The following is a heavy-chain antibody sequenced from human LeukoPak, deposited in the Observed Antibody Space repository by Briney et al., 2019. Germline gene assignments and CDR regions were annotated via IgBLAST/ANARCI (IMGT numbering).Heavy chain of an antibody. D-gene: IGHD3-22*01. J-gene: IGHJ4*02. CDR1: GFTVSSNY. V-gene: IGHV3-53*04. CDR3: ARALYYYDSSGFDY. Sequence: GGSLRLSCAASGFTVSSNYMSWVRQAPGKGLEWVSVIYSGGSTYYADSVKGRFTISRHSSKNTLYLQMNSLRAEDTAVYYCARALYYYDSSGFDYWGQGTLVTVSS. CDR2: IYSGGST.